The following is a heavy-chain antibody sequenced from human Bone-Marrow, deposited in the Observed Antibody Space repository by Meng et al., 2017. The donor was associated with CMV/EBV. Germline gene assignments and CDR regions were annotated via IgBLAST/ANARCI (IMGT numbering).Heavy chain of an antibody. D-gene: IGHD2-2*01. CDR1: GFTFSYYY. CDR3: ARDLRQRTFIVVVPAASGGMDV. Sequence: GESLKISCAASGFTFSYYYMSWIRQAPGKGLEWVSYISSSGSTIYYADSVKGRFTISRDNAKNSLYLQMNSLRAEYTAVYYCARDLRQRTFIVVVPAASGGMDVWGQGTTVTVSS. V-gene: IGHV3-11*01. J-gene: IGHJ6*02. CDR2: ISSSGSTI.